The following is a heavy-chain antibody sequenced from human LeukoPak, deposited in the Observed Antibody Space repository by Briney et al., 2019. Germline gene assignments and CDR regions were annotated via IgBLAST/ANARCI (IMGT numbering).Heavy chain of an antibody. Sequence: PGGSLRLSCAASQFYMNWVRQAPGKGLEWVSTIYSGGSTYYADSVKGRFIISRDNSKNSLYLQMNSLRAEDTAMYYCASGESYYLENWGQGTLVTVPS. D-gene: IGHD1-26*01. CDR3: ASGESYYLEN. J-gene: IGHJ4*02. V-gene: IGHV3-66*01. CDR1: QFY. CDR2: IYSGGST.